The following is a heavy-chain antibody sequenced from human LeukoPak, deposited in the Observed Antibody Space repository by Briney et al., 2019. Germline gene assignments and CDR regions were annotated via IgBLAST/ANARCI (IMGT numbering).Heavy chain of an antibody. J-gene: IGHJ4*02. V-gene: IGHV1-18*01. Sequence: ASVKVSCKASGYTFTSYGISWVRQAPGQGLEWMGWISAYNGNTNYAQKLQGRVTMTTDTSTNTAYMELRSLRSDDTAVYYCARDYYDSSGYTLFDYWGQGTLVTVSS. CDR3: ARDYYDSSGYTLFDY. CDR1: GYTFTSYG. D-gene: IGHD3-22*01. CDR2: ISAYNGNT.